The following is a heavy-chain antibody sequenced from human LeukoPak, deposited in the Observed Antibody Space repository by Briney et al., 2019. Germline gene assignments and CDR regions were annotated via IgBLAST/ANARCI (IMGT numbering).Heavy chain of an antibody. J-gene: IGHJ6*02. D-gene: IGHD2-15*01. Sequence: PGGSLRLSCAASGFTFSTYDMHWVRQATGKGLEWVSGINPAGDTYYPGSVKGRFTISREDAKNSFFLQMNSLRVGDTAVYYCARGDCSGSSCSSMDVWGQGTTVTVSS. V-gene: IGHV3-13*04. CDR3: ARGDCSGSSCSSMDV. CDR2: INPAGDT. CDR1: GFTFSTYD.